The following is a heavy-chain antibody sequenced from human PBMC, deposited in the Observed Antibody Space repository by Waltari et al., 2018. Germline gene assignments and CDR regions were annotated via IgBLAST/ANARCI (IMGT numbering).Heavy chain of an antibody. V-gene: IGHV3-74*01. D-gene: IGHD3-10*01. CDR3: VRVFYGSGSSLEY. CDR1: GFLCGAFW. J-gene: IGHJ4*02. CDR2: ITSDGRDT. Sequence: EVQLVESGGGLVQPGGSLRLSCTAYGFLCGAFWMHGVRQAPGKGLVWVSRITSDGRDTTYADSGKGRFTISRDNAKNTVYLQMDSLRAEDTAVYYCVRVFYGSGSSLEYWGQGALVSVSS.